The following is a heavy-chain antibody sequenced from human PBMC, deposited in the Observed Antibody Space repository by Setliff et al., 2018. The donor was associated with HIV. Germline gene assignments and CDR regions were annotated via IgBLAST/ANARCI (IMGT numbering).Heavy chain of an antibody. CDR1: GFTFSSYS. Sequence: GESLKISCAASGFTFSSYSMNWVRQAPGKGLEWVSSISSSSSYIYYADSVKGRFTISRDNAKNSLYLQMNSLRAEDTAVYYCARDAFTMVRGVIGWFDPWGQGTLVTVSS. D-gene: IGHD3-10*01. CDR2: ISSSSSYI. CDR3: ARDAFTMVRGVIGWFDP. J-gene: IGHJ5*02. V-gene: IGHV3-21*01.